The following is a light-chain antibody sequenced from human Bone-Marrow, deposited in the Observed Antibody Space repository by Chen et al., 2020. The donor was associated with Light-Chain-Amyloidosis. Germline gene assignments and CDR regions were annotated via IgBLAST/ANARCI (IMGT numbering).Light chain of an antibody. CDR2: DAS. CDR1: QSVSSY. J-gene: IGKJ2*01. V-gene: IGKV3-11*01. CDR3: QQSSNWPTT. Sequence: EIVLTQSPATLSLSPGERATLSCRASQSVSSYLAWYQQKPGQAPRLLIYDASNRATGIPARFSGSGSGTDFTFTSSSLEPEDFAVYYCQQSSNWPTTFGQGTKLEIK.